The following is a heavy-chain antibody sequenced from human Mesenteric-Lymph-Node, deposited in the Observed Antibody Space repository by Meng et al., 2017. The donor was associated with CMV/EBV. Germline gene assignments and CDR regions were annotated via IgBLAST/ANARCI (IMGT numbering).Heavy chain of an antibody. V-gene: IGHV4-34*01. CDR3: ARGSSYDILTGYFDY. Sequence: QVQFHQCGAGLLKPAETLSVTCAVYGGSFSGYYWNWIRQSPEKGLEWIGEINHSGSTTYNPSFTSRIIISVDTSTNQISLNMSSVTAADTAVYYCARGSSYDILTGYFDYWGQGALVTVSS. D-gene: IGHD3-9*01. CDR2: INHSGST. CDR1: GGSFSGYY. J-gene: IGHJ4*02.